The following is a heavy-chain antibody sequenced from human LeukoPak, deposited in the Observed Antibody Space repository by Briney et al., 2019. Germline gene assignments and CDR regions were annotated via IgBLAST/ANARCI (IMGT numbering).Heavy chain of an antibody. CDR2: IKRDGSGK. CDR3: ARGGGAVDY. D-gene: IGHD3-10*01. Sequence: GGSLRLSCAASGFTFSDYWMTWVRQAPGKGLEWVANIKRDGSGKYYVDSVKGRFTISRDNAKNSLYLQMNSLRAEDTAVYYCARGGGAVDYWGQGTLVTVSS. J-gene: IGHJ4*02. CDR1: GFTFSDYW. V-gene: IGHV3-7*01.